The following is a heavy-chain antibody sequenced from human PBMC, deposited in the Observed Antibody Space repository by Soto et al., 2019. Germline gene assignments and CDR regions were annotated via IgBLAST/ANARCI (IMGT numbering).Heavy chain of an antibody. D-gene: IGHD3-22*01. V-gene: IGHV3-11*06. Sequence: GGSLRLSCAASGFTFSDYYMSWIRQAPGKGLEWVSYISSSSSYTNYADSVKGRFTISRDNAKNSLYLQMNSLRAEDTAVYYCARVTYYYDSSGYRREYFQHWGQGTLVTVSS. J-gene: IGHJ1*01. CDR1: GFTFSDYY. CDR2: ISSSSSYT. CDR3: ARVTYYYDSSGYRREYFQH.